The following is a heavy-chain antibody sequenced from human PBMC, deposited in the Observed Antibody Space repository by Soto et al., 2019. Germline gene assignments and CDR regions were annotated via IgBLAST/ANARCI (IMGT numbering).Heavy chain of an antibody. D-gene: IGHD6-19*01. CDR1: GFTFSSYG. V-gene: IGHV3-30*18. Sequence: GGSLRLSCAASGFTFSSYGMHWVRQAPGKGLEWVAVISYDGSNKYYADSVKGRFTISRDNSKNTLYLQMNSLRAEDTAVYYCAKDTTPWAVAVYYGMDVWGQGTTVTVSS. CDR3: AKDTTPWAVAVYYGMDV. J-gene: IGHJ6*02. CDR2: ISYDGSNK.